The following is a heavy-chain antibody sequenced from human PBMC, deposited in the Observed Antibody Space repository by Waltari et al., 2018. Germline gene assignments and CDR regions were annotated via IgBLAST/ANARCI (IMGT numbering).Heavy chain of an antibody. Sequence: EVELVQSGAEVKKPGATVKISCKAYGYTFRDYFMHWVQQAPGKGLEWMGRIDPEDGETVYSEKFQGRVTITADTSTDTAYMELSSLTSGDTAVYYCAPLPGGSGQTFDYWGQGTLVTVSS. CDR1: GYTFRDYF. D-gene: IGHD3-10*01. CDR3: APLPGGSGQTFDY. CDR2: IDPEDGET. J-gene: IGHJ4*02. V-gene: IGHV1-69-2*01.